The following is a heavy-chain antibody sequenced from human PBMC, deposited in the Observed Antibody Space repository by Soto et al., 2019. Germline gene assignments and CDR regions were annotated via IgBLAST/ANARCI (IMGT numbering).Heavy chain of an antibody. D-gene: IGHD6-13*01. CDR2: IIPIFGTA. J-gene: IGHJ4*02. CDR1: GGTFSSYA. V-gene: IGHV1-69*13. Sequence: AVKVSCKASGGTFSSYAISWVRQAPGQGLEWMGGIIPIFGTANYAQKFQGRVTITADESTSTAYMELSSLRSEDTAVYYCARAPPSSSSAFDYWGQGTMVTVYS. CDR3: ARAPPSSSSAFDY.